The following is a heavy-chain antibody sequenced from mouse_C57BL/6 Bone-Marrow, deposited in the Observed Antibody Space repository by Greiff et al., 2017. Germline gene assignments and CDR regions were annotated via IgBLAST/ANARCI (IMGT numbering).Heavy chain of an antibody. CDR3: ARSPYYGSSCWYFDV. Sequence: VQLQQSGPELVKPGASVKIPCKASGYTFTDYNMDWVKQSHGKSLEWIGDINPNNGGTIYNQKFKGKATLTVDKSSSTAYMELRSLTSEDTAVYYCARSPYYGSSCWYFDVWGTGTTDTVSS. CDR2: INPNNGGT. D-gene: IGHD1-1*01. V-gene: IGHV1-18*01. CDR1: GYTFTDYN. J-gene: IGHJ1*03.